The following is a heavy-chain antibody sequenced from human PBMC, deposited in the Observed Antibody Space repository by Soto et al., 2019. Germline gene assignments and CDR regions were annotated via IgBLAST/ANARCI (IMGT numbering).Heavy chain of an antibody. D-gene: IGHD4-17*01. CDR2: ISYDGSNK. CDR1: GFTFSSYG. Sequence: QVQLVESGGGVVQPGRSLRLSCAASGFTFSSYGMHWVRQAPGKGLEWVAVISYDGSNKYYADSVKGRFTISRDNSKNTLYRQMNSLRAEDTAVYYCATQYGDYGFCDYWGQGTLVTVSS. CDR3: ATQYGDYGFCDY. V-gene: IGHV3-30*03. J-gene: IGHJ4*02.